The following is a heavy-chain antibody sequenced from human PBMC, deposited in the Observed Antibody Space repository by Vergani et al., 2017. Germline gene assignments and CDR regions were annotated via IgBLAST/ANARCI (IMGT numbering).Heavy chain of an antibody. CDR1: GGTFSSST. V-gene: IGHV1-69*02. Sequence: QVQLVQSGAEVKKPGSSVKVSCKASGGTFSSSTISWLRQAPGQGLEWMGRIIPILGIANYAQKLQGRVTITADKSTSTAYMELSSLRSEDTEVYYCARGSTAAAGLRQMNWFDPWGQGTLVTVSS. J-gene: IGHJ5*02. CDR3: ARGSTAAAGLRQMNWFDP. CDR2: IIPILGIA. D-gene: IGHD6-13*01.